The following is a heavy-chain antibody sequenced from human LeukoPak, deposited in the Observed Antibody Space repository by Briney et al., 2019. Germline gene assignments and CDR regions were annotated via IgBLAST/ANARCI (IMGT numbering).Heavy chain of an antibody. CDR1: GYTLTGHY. D-gene: IGHD1-26*01. Sequence: ASEKVPCKASGYTLTGHYMHWVRQAPGQGLEWMGWINPNSGGTNYAQKFQGRVTMTRDTSVSTAYMELSRLRSDDTAVYYCARVPELLDAFDIWGQGTMVTVSS. V-gene: IGHV1-2*02. CDR2: INPNSGGT. J-gene: IGHJ3*02. CDR3: ARVPELLDAFDI.